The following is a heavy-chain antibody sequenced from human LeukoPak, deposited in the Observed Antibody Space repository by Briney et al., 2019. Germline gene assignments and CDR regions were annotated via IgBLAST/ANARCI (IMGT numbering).Heavy chain of an antibody. CDR2: VSGSDENK. CDR3: ARAGLGGHYIDY. Sequence: GGSLRLSCAASGFTFSDYHMTWIRQAPGQGPEWISYVSGSDENKYYAGSVRGRFAISRDNAEKSLFLQMSNVRAEDTAVYYCARAGLGGHYIDYWGQGTLVTVSS. V-gene: IGHV3-11*01. D-gene: IGHD2-15*01. J-gene: IGHJ4*02. CDR1: GFTFSDYH.